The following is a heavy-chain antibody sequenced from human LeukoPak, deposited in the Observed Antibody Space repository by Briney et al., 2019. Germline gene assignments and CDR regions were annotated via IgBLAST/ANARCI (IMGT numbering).Heavy chain of an antibody. D-gene: IGHD3-22*01. Sequence: PGRSLRLSCEASGFTFSTYGMHWVRQAPGKGLEWVAVIYSGGSTYYADSVKGRFTISRHNSKNTLYLQMNSLRAEDTAVYYCARYDYYDSSGADYWGQGTLVTVSS. CDR1: GFTFSTYG. V-gene: IGHV3-NL1*01. CDR2: IYSGGST. CDR3: ARYDYYDSSGADY. J-gene: IGHJ4*02.